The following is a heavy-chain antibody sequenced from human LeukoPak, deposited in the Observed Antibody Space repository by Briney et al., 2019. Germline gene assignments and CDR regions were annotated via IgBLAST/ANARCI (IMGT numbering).Heavy chain of an antibody. CDR2: ISYDGSNK. CDR3: ARGGRVVPAAVDY. V-gene: IGHV3-30-3*01. Sequence: GGSLRLSCAASGFTFSSYAMHWVRQAPGKGLEWVAVISYDGSNKYYADSVKGRFTISRDNSKNTLYLQMNSLRAEDTAVYYRARGGRVVPAAVDYWGQGTLVTVSS. CDR1: GFTFSSYA. J-gene: IGHJ4*02. D-gene: IGHD2-2*01.